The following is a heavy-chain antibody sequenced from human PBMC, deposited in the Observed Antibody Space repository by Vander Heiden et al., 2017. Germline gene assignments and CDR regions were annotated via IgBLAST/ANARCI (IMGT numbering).Heavy chain of an antibody. CDR3: ARGTIDSSGYPYYFDY. CDR1: GFTFSSYG. J-gene: IGHJ4*02. Sequence: QVQLVESGGGVVQPGRSLSLSCAASGFTFSSYGIQWVRQAPGKGLEWVAVIWYDGSNKYYADSVKGRFTISRDNSKNTLYLQMNSLRAEDTAVYYCARGTIDSSGYPYYFDYWGQGTLVTVSS. V-gene: IGHV3-33*01. D-gene: IGHD3-22*01. CDR2: IWYDGSNK.